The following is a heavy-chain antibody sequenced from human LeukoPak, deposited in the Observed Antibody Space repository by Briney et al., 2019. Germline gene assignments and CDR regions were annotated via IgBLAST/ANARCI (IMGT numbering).Heavy chain of an antibody. CDR2: TSNSGGST. J-gene: IGHJ4*02. CDR3: AKDPHRGIFDY. CDR1: GFTFSSYA. V-gene: IGHV3-23*01. D-gene: IGHD1-1*01. Sequence: GGSLRLSCAASGFTFSSYAMSWVRQAPGKGLEWVSSTSNSGGSTYYADSVKGRFTISRDNSKNTLYLQMDSLRAEDTAAYYCAKDPHRGIFDYWGQGTLVTVSS.